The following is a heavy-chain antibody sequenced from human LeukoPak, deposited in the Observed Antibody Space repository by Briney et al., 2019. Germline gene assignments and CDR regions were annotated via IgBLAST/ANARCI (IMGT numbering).Heavy chain of an antibody. J-gene: IGHJ4*02. CDR2: IYYSGST. V-gene: IGHV4-39*01. D-gene: IGHD3-22*01. CDR3: ASWGREYSSGRFDN. CDR1: GGSISSSSYY. Sequence: PSETLSLTCTVSGGSISSSSYYWGWIRQPPGKGLEWIGIIYYSGSTYHNPSLKSRVTISVDTSKNQFSLNLRSVTAADTAVYYCASWGREYSSGRFDNWGQGTLVTVSS.